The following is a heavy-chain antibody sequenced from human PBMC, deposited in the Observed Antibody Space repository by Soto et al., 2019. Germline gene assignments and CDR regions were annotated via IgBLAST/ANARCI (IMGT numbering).Heavy chain of an antibody. CDR3: ARDPAYQPLYGMDV. J-gene: IGHJ6*02. D-gene: IGHD2-2*01. CDR1: EWTISNYA. V-gene: IGHV3-30-3*01. Sequence: FLRLYCRGYEWTISNYAMHCVRKAPGKGLEWVAATSYDGTNKYYADPVKGRFTISRDNSKNTLYLQMDSLRSEDTAMYYCARDPAYQPLYGMDVWXRGTTVTVSS. CDR2: TSYDGTNK.